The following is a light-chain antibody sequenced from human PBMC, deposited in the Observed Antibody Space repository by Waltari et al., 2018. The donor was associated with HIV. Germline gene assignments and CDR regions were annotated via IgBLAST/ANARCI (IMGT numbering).Light chain of an antibody. Sequence: DIQMTQSPSTLSASVGDRVTITCRASQSISSWLAWYQKKRGKAPKLLIYKASSLESGVPSRFSGSGSGTEFTLANSSLQPDDFATYYCQQYKSYSSFPFGPGTKVDIK. CDR3: QQYKSYSSFP. CDR1: QSISSW. J-gene: IGKJ3*01. V-gene: IGKV1-5*03. CDR2: KAS.